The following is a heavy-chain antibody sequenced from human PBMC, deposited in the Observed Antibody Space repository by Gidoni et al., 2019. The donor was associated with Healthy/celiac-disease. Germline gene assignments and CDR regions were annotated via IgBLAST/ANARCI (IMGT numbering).Heavy chain of an antibody. J-gene: IGHJ4*02. Sequence: QVHLVQSGEEDKNPEASVTVYCKASGYTFTGYNMHWVLQPPGQGLRLMEIINPSGCSTSYAQQFQGRVTMTRDTSTSTVYMELSSLRSEDTAVYYCARALVGATVFDYWGQGTLVTVSS. CDR1: GYTFTGYN. CDR2: INPSGCST. D-gene: IGHD1-26*01. V-gene: IGHV1-46*01. CDR3: ARALVGATVFDY.